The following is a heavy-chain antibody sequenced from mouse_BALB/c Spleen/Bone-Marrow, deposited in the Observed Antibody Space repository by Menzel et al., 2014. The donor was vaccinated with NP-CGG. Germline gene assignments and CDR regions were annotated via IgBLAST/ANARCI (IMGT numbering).Heavy chain of an antibody. CDR3: VRDGDYRYACFTY. D-gene: IGHD2-14*01. J-gene: IGHJ3*01. CDR1: GFTFSDYY. V-gene: IGHV5-4*02. CDR2: ISDGGTYS. Sequence: EVQLVESGGGLVKPGGYLKLSCAASGFTFSDYYIYWVRQTPEKRLEWVATISDGGTYSYYPDTVKGRFTISRDNAKNNLYLQMNGLKSEDTAMYYCVRDGDYRYACFTYWGQGTLVTVSA.